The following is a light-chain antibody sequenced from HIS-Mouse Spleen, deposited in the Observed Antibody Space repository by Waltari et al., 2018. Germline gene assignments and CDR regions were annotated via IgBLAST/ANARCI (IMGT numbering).Light chain of an antibody. V-gene: IGLV3-10*01. CDR1: ALPTKY. Sequence: SYELTQPPSVSVSPGQTARITCPGDALPTKYAYWYQQKSGQAPVLDIYEDSKRPSGIPERFSGSSSGTMATLTISGAQVEDEADYYCYSTDSSGNHRVFGGGTKLTVL. J-gene: IGLJ2*01. CDR3: YSTDSSGNHRV. CDR2: EDS.